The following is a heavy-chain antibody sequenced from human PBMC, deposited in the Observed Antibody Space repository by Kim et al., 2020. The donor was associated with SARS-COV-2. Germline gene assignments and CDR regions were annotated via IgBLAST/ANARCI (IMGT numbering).Heavy chain of an antibody. CDR3: ARGGESSGWYDWFDP. Sequence: PSPKRRVTISVDKSKNQFSLKLSSVTAADTAVYYCARGGESSGWYDWFDPWGQGTLVTVSS. J-gene: IGHJ5*02. V-gene: IGHV4-4*02. D-gene: IGHD6-19*01.